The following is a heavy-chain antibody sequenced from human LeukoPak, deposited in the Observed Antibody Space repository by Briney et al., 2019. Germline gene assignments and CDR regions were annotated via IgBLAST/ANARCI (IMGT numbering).Heavy chain of an antibody. Sequence: PGGSLRLSCAASGFTFGSHWMTWVRQAPGMGLEWVANIQPDGTAKEFVGSVKGRFSIPRHNADNSLYLQMNSLRAEDTAVYYCARWNYDSLTGYYIDYWGQGTLVAVSS. CDR3: ARWNYDSLTGYYIDY. J-gene: IGHJ4*02. CDR1: GFTFGSHW. V-gene: IGHV3-7*01. CDR2: IQPDGTAK. D-gene: IGHD3-9*01.